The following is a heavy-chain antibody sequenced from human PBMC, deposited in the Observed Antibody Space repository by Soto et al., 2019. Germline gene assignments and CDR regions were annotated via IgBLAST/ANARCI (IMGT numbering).Heavy chain of an antibody. CDR2: IYHSGTF. CDR1: GGSVCSVGYT. V-gene: IGHV4-30-2*01. J-gene: IGHJ5*02. D-gene: IGHD3-10*01. Sequence: LSPTLDLPGGSVCSVGYTSSWIWHPPVEALECIGYIYHSGTFLYNPSLKTRLTVSLDMSKNQFSLTLNSMTAADTAVYCCARTKFYSGSGNYRNIMFDPWGQG. CDR3: ARTKFYSGSGNYRNIMFDP.